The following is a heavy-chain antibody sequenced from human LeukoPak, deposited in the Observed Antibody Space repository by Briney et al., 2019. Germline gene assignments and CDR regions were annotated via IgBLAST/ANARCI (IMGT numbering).Heavy chain of an antibody. CDR1: GFIFSAYG. D-gene: IGHD2-21*01. CDR2: ISSDGGST. J-gene: IGHJ3*02. Sequence: GGPLRLSCAASGFIFSAYGMHWIRQAPGKGLEYVSAISSDGGSTYYANFVKGRFTISRDNSKNTLYLQMGSLRIEDMAVYYCARRASGYSFDIWGQGTMVTVSS. CDR3: ARRASGYSFDI. V-gene: IGHV3-64*01.